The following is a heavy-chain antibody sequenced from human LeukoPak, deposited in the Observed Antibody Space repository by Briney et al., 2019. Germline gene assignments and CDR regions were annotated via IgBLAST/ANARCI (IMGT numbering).Heavy chain of an antibody. V-gene: IGHV3-11*01. CDR1: GFTFSDYY. D-gene: IGHD2-2*01. CDR2: ISSSGTNI. J-gene: IGHJ6*02. CDR3: ARRPAAASYYYYGLDV. Sequence: GGSLRLSCAASGFTFSDYYVSWIRQAPGKGLEWVSYISSSGTNIYYADSVKGRFTISRDNTKNSLSLQMNSLRAEDTAVYYCARRPAAASYYYYGLDVWGQGTRSPSP.